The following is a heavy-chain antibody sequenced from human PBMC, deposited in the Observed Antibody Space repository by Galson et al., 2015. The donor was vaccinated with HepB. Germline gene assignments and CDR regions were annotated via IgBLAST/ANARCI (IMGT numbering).Heavy chain of an antibody. V-gene: IGHV3-30*02. J-gene: IGHJ4*02. CDR2: IRYDGSNK. D-gene: IGHD4-23*01. Sequence: SLRLSCAASGFTFSSYGMHWVRQAPGKGLEWVAFIRYDGSNKYYADSVKGRFTISRDNSKNTLYLQMNSLRAEDTAVYYCANDPGVVTPEWGQGTLVTVSS. CDR3: ANDPGVVTPE. CDR1: GFTFSSYG.